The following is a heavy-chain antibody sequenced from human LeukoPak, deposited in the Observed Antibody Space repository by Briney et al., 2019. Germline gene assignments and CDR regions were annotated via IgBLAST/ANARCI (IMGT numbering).Heavy chain of an antibody. CDR1: GGTFSSYA. CDR3: ARARDSSSWYIYLDY. Sequence: SVKVSCKASGGTFSSYAISWVRQAPAQGLEWMGGIIPIFGTTNYAQRFQGRVTITADKSTSTAYMELSSLRSEDTAVYYCARARDSSSWYIYLDYWGQGTLVTVSS. D-gene: IGHD6-13*01. V-gene: IGHV1-69*06. CDR2: IIPIFGTT. J-gene: IGHJ4*02.